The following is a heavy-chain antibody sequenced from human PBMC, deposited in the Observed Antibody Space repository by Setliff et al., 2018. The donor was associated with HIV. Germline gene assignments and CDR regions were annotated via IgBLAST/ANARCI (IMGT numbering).Heavy chain of an antibody. D-gene: IGHD4-4*01. CDR2: INAGNGDT. Sequence: SVKVSCKASGYTFTNYAMHWVRQAPGQRLEWMGWINAGNGDTKYSQKFQGRVTFTWDTSASTAHMELSSLRSEDTALYYCARDSGDDYSDYYYYGMDVWGQGTTVTVSS. J-gene: IGHJ6*02. CDR3: ARDSGDDYSDYYYYGMDV. V-gene: IGHV1-3*01. CDR1: GYTFTNYA.